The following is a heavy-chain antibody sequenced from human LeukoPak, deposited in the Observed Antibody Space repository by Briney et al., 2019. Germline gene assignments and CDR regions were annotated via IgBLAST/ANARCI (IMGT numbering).Heavy chain of an antibody. D-gene: IGHD6-19*01. CDR1: GYTFTSYA. Sequence: SVKVSCKASGYTFTSYAMNWVRQAPGQGLEWMGGIIPIFGTANYAQKFQGRVTFTADESTSTAYMELSSLRSEDTAVYYCARVGSSGWPFDYWGQGTLVTVSS. CDR3: ARVGSSGWPFDY. J-gene: IGHJ4*02. CDR2: IIPIFGTA. V-gene: IGHV1-69*13.